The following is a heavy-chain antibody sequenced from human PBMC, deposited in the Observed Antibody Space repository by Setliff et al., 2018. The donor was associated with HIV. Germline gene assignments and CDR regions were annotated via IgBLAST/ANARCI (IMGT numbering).Heavy chain of an antibody. J-gene: IGHJ5*02. CDR3: ARDRGYGSGSYYADNWFDP. CDR1: GFTFNDYA. V-gene: IGHV3-9*01. Sequence: PGGSLRLSCAASGFTFNDYAMHWVRQRPGKGLEWVSTINWNNETIAYADSVRGRFTFTRDTSASTVYMEFTSLRSEDTAVYYCARDRGYGSGSYYADNWFDPWGQGTLVTVSS. CDR2: INWNNETI. D-gene: IGHD3-10*01.